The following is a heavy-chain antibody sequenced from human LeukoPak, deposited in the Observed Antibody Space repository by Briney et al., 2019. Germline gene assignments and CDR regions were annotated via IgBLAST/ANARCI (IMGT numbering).Heavy chain of an antibody. Sequence: ASVKVSCKASGYTFTSYGISWVRQAPGLGLEWMGWISVYNGNTNYAQKLQGKVTMTTDTSTSTAYMELRSLRSDDTAVYYCARAGDFWSGYYPNWFDRWGQGTLVTVSS. V-gene: IGHV1-18*01. J-gene: IGHJ5*02. CDR2: ISVYNGNT. CDR3: ARAGDFWSGYYPNWFDR. CDR1: GYTFTSYG. D-gene: IGHD3-3*01.